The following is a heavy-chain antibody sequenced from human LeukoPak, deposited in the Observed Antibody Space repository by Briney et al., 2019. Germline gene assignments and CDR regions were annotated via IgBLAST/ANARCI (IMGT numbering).Heavy chain of an antibody. V-gene: IGHV3-11*06. J-gene: IGHJ4*02. CDR3: ARTYYDILLLDY. D-gene: IGHD3-9*01. Sequence: SGGTLRINYIATRCACKDYNMSWMPQAPEKGLEWVSYISSSSSYTNYADSVKGRFTISRDNAKNSLYLQMNSLRAEDTAVYYCARTYYDILLLDYWGQGTLVTVSS. CDR2: ISSSSSYT. CDR1: RCACKDYN.